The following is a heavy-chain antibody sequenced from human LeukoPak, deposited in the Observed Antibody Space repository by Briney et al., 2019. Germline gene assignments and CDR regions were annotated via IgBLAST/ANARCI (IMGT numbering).Heavy chain of an antibody. D-gene: IGHD6-19*01. CDR2: IYSDGRT. CDR1: GFTVNTNY. J-gene: IGHJ6*02. CDR3: ARELVAGGGRRGMDV. Sequence: GGSLRLSCAASGFTVNTNYMSWVRQAPGKGLEWVSVIYSDGRTSYADSVRGRFTISRDNSKNTLYLQTSSLRAEDTAVYYCARELVAGGGRRGMDVWGQGTTVTVSS. V-gene: IGHV3-66*01.